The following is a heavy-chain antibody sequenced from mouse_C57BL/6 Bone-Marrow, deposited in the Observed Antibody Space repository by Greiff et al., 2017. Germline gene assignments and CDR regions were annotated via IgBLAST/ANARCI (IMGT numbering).Heavy chain of an antibody. D-gene: IGHD1-1*01. CDR2: ISSGSSTI. J-gene: IGHJ2*01. Sequence: EVQLVESGGGLVKPGGSLKLSCAASGFTFSDYGMHWVRQAPEKGLEWVAYISSGSSTIYYADTVKGRFTISRDNAKHTLFLQMTSLRSEDTAMYYCARQAGITTVVATDYWGQGTTLTVSS. CDR1: GFTFSDYG. V-gene: IGHV5-17*01. CDR3: ARQAGITTVVATDY.